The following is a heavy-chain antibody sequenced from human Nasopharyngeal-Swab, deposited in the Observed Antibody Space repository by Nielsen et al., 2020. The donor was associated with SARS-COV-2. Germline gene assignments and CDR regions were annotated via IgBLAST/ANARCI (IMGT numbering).Heavy chain of an antibody. D-gene: IGHD6-6*01. J-gene: IGHJ4*02. CDR2: MNSDGSSI. V-gene: IGHV3-74*01. CDR1: GSTFSNYG. CDR3: TREYTRSSGFDY. Sequence: GESLKISCAAPGSTFSNYGMHWVRQAPGKGLVWVSSMNSDGSSINYADSVKGRFSISRDNAENTLYLQMNSLRPEDTAVYYCTREYTRSSGFDYWGQGILVTVSS.